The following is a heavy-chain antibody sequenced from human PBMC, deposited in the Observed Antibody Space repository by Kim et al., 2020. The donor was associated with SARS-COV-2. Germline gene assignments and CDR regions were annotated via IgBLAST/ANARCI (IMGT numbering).Heavy chain of an antibody. CDR2: INAGNGNT. J-gene: IGHJ4*02. D-gene: IGHD3-3*01. V-gene: IGHV1-3*01. CDR1: GYTFTSYA. Sequence: ASVKVSCKASGYTFTSYAMHWVRQAPGQRLEWMGWINAGNGNTKYSQKFQGRVTITRDTSASTAYMELSSLRSEDTAVYYCARSKGITIFGVVSEFDYWGQGTLVTVSS. CDR3: ARSKGITIFGVVSEFDY.